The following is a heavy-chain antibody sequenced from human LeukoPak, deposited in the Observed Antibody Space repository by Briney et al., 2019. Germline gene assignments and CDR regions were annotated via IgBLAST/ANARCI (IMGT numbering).Heavy chain of an antibody. CDR1: GFTFNTYA. V-gene: IGHV3-30-3*01. D-gene: IGHD6-19*01. Sequence: GGSLRLSCAASGFTFNTYAVHWVRQAPGKGLEWVAVVSYEGNTKYYADSVKGRFSISRDSSKNTLYLQMNSLRPEDTAPYYCARDDSSGWYFFNYWGQGTLVTVSS. CDR2: VSYEGNTK. J-gene: IGHJ4*02. CDR3: ARDDSSGWYFFNY.